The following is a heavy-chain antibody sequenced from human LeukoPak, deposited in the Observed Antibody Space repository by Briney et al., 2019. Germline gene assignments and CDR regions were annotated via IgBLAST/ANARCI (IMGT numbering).Heavy chain of an antibody. CDR1: GGSHSSSSYY. J-gene: IGHJ4*02. D-gene: IGHD1-1*01. V-gene: IGHV4-39*01. CDR3: ARRSTKENGFDF. Sequence: SETLPLTCTVSGGSHSSSSYYWGWIRQSTEEGVEWIGTNYYSGTTYYNPSLGSRVTISLDTSKNQFSLKLTSVTAADTAVYYCARRSTKENGFDFWGQGTLVTV. CDR2: NYYSGTT.